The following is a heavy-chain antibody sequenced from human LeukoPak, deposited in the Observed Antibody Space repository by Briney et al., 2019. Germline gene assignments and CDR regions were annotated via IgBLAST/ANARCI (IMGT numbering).Heavy chain of an antibody. CDR1: GYTFTSYY. J-gene: IGHJ5*02. V-gene: IGHV1-2*02. CDR2: INPNSGGT. D-gene: IGHD2-2*01. CDR3: ARELNDIVVVPAASHLTNWFDP. Sequence: ASVKVSCKASGYTFTSYYMHWVRQAPGQGLEWMGWINPNSGGTNYAQKFQGRVTMTRDTSISTAYMELSRLRSDDTAVYYCARELNDIVVVPAASHLTNWFDPWGQGTLVTVSS.